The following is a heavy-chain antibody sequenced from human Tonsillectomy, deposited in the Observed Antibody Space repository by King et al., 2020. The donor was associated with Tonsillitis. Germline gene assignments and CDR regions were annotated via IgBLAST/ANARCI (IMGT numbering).Heavy chain of an antibody. V-gene: IGHV3-30-3*01. CDR2: ISYDGSNK. CDR3: ARDQYKYGFTYYFHY. D-gene: IGHD5-18*01. J-gene: IGHJ4*02. CDR1: GFTFSSYA. Sequence: VQLVESGGGVVQPGRSLRLSCAASGFTFSSYAMHWVRQAPGQGLEWVAVISYDGSNKYYADSVKGRFTISRDNSKNTLYLQMNSLRAEDTAVYYCARDQYKYGFTYYFHYWGQGPLVTVSS.